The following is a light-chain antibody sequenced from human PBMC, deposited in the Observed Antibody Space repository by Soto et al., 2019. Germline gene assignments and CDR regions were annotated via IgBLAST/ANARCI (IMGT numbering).Light chain of an antibody. J-gene: IGLJ1*01. Sequence: QAVVTQPPSVSGAPGQRVTISCTGVNSNIGAGYDVHLYLQLPGTAPKLLVYSNNNRPSGVPVRFSGSKSGTSSSLAITGLQAEDEADYYCQSSDSRQGAYVFGTGTKLTVL. CDR1: NSNIGAGYD. V-gene: IGLV1-40*01. CDR2: SNN. CDR3: QSSDSRQGAYV.